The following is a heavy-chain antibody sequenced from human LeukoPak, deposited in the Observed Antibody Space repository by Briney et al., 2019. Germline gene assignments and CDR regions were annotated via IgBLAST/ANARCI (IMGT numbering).Heavy chain of an antibody. CDR3: ARYPGREDAFDI. V-gene: IGHV4-59*01. Sequence: PSETLSLTCTVSGGSISSYYWSWIRQPPGKGLEWIGYIYYSGSTNYNPSLKSRVTISADTSKNQFSLKLSSVTAADTAVYYCARYPGREDAFDIWGQGTMVTVSS. D-gene: IGHD2-2*01. J-gene: IGHJ3*02. CDR1: GGSISSYY. CDR2: IYYSGST.